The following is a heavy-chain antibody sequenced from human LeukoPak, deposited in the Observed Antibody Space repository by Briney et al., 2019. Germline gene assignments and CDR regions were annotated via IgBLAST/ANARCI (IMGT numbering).Heavy chain of an antibody. D-gene: IGHD3-10*01. Sequence: GGSLRLSCAASGFTFSSYAMSWVRQAPGKGLEWVSAISGSGGSTYYADSVKGRFTISRDNSKNTLYLQMNSLRVEDTATYYCAKRDSHGSHPYYLDSWGQGALVTVSS. V-gene: IGHV3-23*01. J-gene: IGHJ4*02. CDR3: AKRDSHGSHPYYLDS. CDR1: GFTFSSYA. CDR2: ISGSGGST.